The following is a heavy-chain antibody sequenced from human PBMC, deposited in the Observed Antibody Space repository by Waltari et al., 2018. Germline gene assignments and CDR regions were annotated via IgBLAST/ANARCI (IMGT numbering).Heavy chain of an antibody. D-gene: IGHD3-10*01. J-gene: IGHJ4*02. Sequence: QVQLQESGPGLVKPSETLSLTCAVSGYSISSGYYWGWIRQPPWKGLEWIGSIYHSGSTYYNPSLKGRVTISGDTSKTQFSLKLSSGTAADTAVYYWARKDYGSGSYLDYWGQGTLVTVSS. CDR3: ARKDYGSGSYLDY. V-gene: IGHV4-38-2*01. CDR1: GYSISSGYY. CDR2: IYHSGST.